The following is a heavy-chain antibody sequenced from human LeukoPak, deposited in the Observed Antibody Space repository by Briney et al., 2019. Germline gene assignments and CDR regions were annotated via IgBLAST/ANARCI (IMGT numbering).Heavy chain of an antibody. D-gene: IGHD2-15*01. Sequence: ASVKVSCKASGYTFTNYDIHWVRQATGQGLEWMGWMNPNSDNTHYAQRFQGRVTMTRNTSISTAYMELSSLRSDDTAVYYCARLFCSGGTCYSVDSSDSWGQGTLVTVSS. CDR2: MNPNSDNT. CDR1: GYTFTNYD. CDR3: ARLFCSGGTCYSVDSSDS. J-gene: IGHJ4*02. V-gene: IGHV1-8*01.